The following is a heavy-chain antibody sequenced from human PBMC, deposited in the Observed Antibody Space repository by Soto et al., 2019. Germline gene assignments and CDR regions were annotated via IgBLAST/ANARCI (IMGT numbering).Heavy chain of an antibody. CDR1: GFSLSTSGVG. V-gene: IGHV2-5*02. J-gene: IGHJ6*02. CDR2: IYWDDDK. CDR3: AHRLGGLPMDV. Sequence: QITLKESGPTLVKPTQTLTLTCTFSGFSLSTSGVGVGWIRQPPGKALEWLALIYWDDDKRYSPSLKSRLPITQDTPQNQVVLTMTNMDPVDTATYYCAHRLGGLPMDVWGQGTTVTVSS. D-gene: IGHD3-10*01.